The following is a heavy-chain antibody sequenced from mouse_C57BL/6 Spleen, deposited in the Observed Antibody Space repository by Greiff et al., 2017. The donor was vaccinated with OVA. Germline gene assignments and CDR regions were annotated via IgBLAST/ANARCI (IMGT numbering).Heavy chain of an antibody. V-gene: IGHV1-61*01. Sequence: QVQLQQPGAELVRPGSSVKLSCKASGYTFTSYWMDWVKQRPGQGLEWIGNIYPSDSETHYNQQFTDKTTLTVDKSSSTAYMQLSSLTSEDSAVYYCSRGGYYAYYFDYWGQGTTLTVSS. D-gene: IGHD2-3*01. CDR1: GYTFTSYW. J-gene: IGHJ2*01. CDR2: IYPSDSET. CDR3: SRGGYYAYYFDY.